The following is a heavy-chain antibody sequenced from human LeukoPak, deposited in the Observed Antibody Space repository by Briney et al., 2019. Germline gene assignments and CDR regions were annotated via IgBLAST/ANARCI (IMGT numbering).Heavy chain of an antibody. V-gene: IGHV4-39*01. J-gene: IGHJ4*02. CDR1: GGSISSSSAY. D-gene: IGHD5-18*01. CDR2: IYYSKNT. CDR3: VSPRGYSYGYFDY. Sequence: SETLSLTCTVSGGSISSSSAYWGWIRQPPGKGLEWIGSIYYSKNTYYNPSLKSRVTISADTSKNQFSLTLGSVSATDTAVYYCVSPRGYSYGYFDYWGQGTLVTVSS.